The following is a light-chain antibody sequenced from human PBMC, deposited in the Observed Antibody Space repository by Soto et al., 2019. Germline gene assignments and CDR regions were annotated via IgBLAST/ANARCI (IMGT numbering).Light chain of an antibody. CDR3: QQYNTWPRT. J-gene: IGKJ1*01. V-gene: IGKV3-15*01. CDR2: GAS. Sequence: EVLMTQSPATLSVSTGDRATLSCRASQSVRSSVAWYQQKPGQAPRLIIYGASTRATGIPARFSGSGPGTEFTLTINSLQSEDFAVYYCQQYNTWPRTFGQGTKVDIK. CDR1: QSVRSS.